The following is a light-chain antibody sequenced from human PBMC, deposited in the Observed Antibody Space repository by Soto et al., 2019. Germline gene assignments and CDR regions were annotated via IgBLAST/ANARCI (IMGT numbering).Light chain of an antibody. J-gene: IGKJ5*01. V-gene: IGKV3-15*01. Sequence: MTQSPSTLSASIGDRVTLTCRAGQGVTTNFAWYQQKSGQSPRLLIYDVSIRATGVPARFSATGSETDFTLTISGLQSGDSAVYFCQQYNNWPFSFGQGTRLEIK. CDR1: QGVTTN. CDR2: DVS. CDR3: QQYNNWPFS.